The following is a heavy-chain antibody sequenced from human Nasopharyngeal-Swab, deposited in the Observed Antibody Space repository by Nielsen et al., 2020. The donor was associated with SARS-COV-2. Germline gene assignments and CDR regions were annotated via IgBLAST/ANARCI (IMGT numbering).Heavy chain of an antibody. CDR1: GFTFNNYN. Sequence: GESLKISCAASGFTFNNYNFNWVRQAPGKGLEWVAVISYDGSNKYYADSVKGRFTISRDNSKNTLYLQMNSLRAEGTAVYYCAKGRSGSYLDAFDIWGQGPLVPVSS. D-gene: IGHD1-26*01. J-gene: IGHJ3*02. CDR2: ISYDGSNK. V-gene: IGHV3-30*18. CDR3: AKGRSGSYLDAFDI.